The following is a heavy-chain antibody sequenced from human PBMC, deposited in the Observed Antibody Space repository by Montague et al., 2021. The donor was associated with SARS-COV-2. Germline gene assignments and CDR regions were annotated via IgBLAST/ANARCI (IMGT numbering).Heavy chain of an antibody. V-gene: IGHV4-59*01. D-gene: IGHD3-10*01. Sequence: SETLSLTCTVSGGSISSYYWSWIRQPPGKGLEWIGYIYYSGSTNYNPSLESRVPISVDTSKNQFSLKLTSVTAAATAVYYCARGNVWFGGLRRYYYYYGMDVWGQGTTVTVSS. CDR2: IYYSGST. J-gene: IGHJ6*02. CDR3: ARGNVWFGGLRRYYYYYGMDV. CDR1: GGSISSYY.